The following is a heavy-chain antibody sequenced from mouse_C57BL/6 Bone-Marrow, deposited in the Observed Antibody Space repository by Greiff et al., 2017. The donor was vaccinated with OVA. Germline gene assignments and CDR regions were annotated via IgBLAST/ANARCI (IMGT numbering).Heavy chain of an antibody. D-gene: IGHD1-1*01. V-gene: IGHV5-4*01. CDR1: GFTFSSYA. CDR3: ARELVYYGSSYGV. Sequence: EVMLVESGGGLVKPGGSLKLSCAASGFTFSSYAMSWVRQTPEKRLEWVATISDGGSYTYYPDNVKGRFTISRDNAKNNLYLQMSHLKSEDTAMYYCARELVYYGSSYGVWGTGTTVTVSS. J-gene: IGHJ1*03. CDR2: ISDGGSYT.